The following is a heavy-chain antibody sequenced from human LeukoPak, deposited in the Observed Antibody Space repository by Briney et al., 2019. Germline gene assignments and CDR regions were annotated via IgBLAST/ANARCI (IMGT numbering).Heavy chain of an antibody. Sequence: NASETLSLTCTVSGGSISSSSYYWGWIRQPPGKGLEWIGSIYYSGSTYYNPSLKSRVTISVDTSKNQFSLRLSSVTAADTAVYYCARARNYYDNSGYYYEGDAFDIWGQGTMVTVSS. CDR2: IYYSGST. J-gene: IGHJ3*02. CDR3: ARARNYYDNSGYYYEGDAFDI. D-gene: IGHD3-22*01. V-gene: IGHV4-39*07. CDR1: GGSISSSSYY.